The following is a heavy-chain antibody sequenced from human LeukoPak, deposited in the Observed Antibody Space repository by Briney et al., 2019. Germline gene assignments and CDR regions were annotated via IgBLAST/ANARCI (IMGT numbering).Heavy chain of an antibody. J-gene: IGHJ6*03. CDR2: MNPNSGNT. CDR1: GYTFTSYD. Sequence: ASVKVSCKASGYTFTSYDINWVRQATGQGLEWMGWMNPNSGNTGYAQKFQGRVTMTRNTSISTAYMELSSLRSEDTAVYYCAREYSSSSYHYYYMDVWGKGTTVTVSS. CDR3: AREYSSSSYHYYYMDV. D-gene: IGHD6-6*01. V-gene: IGHV1-8*01.